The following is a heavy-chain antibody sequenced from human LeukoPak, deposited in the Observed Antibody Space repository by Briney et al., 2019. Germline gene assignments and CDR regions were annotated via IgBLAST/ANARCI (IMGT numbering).Heavy chain of an antibody. Sequence: SQTLSLTCAVSGGSISSGGYSWSWIRQPPGKGLEWIGYMYHSGTTNYNPSLKSRVTISVDTSKNQFSLKLSSVTAADTAVYYCARGLIMAVAGRGEFHYWGQGTLVTVSS. CDR3: ARGLIMAVAGRGEFHY. CDR2: MYHSGTT. D-gene: IGHD6-13*01. J-gene: IGHJ4*02. CDR1: GGSISSGGYS. V-gene: IGHV4-30-2*01.